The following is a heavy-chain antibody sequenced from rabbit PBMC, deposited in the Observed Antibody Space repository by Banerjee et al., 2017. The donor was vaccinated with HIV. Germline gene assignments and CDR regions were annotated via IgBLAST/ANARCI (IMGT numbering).Heavy chain of an antibody. D-gene: IGHD1-1*01. CDR2: IDVGKSGTT. CDR3: ARNEISGAGGADL. Sequence: QEQLEESGGDLVKPEGSLTLTCTASGFSFNNNYVMCWVRQAPGKGLEWIACIDVGKSGTTYYASWAKGRFTISKTSSTTVTLQMTSLTAADTATYFCARNEISGAGGADLWGPGTRVTVS. J-gene: IGHJ6*01. V-gene: IGHV1S45*01. CDR1: GFSFNNNYV.